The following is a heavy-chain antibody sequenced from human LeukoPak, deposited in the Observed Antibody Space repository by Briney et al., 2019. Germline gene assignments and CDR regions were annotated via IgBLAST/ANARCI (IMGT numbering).Heavy chain of an antibody. CDR3: ARASGRFDY. Sequence: GGSLRLSCAASGFTFSSYGIHWVRQAPGKGLEWVAVISYDGSNKYYADSVKGRFTISRDNSKNTLYLQMNSLRAEDTAVYYCARASGRFDYWGQGTLVTVSS. D-gene: IGHD3-3*01. CDR2: ISYDGSNK. CDR1: GFTFSSYG. V-gene: IGHV3-30*19. J-gene: IGHJ4*02.